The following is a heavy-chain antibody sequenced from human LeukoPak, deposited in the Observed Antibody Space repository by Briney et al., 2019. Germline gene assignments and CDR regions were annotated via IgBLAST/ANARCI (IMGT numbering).Heavy chain of an antibody. J-gene: IGHJ4*02. CDR2: IYHSGST. CDR3: ARVVPAATFDY. D-gene: IGHD2-2*01. Sequence: PSETLSLTCTVSGGSISSSPYYWGWIRQPPGKGPEWIGSIYHSGSTYYNPSLKSRVTISVDTSKNQFSLKLSSVTAADTAIYYCARVVPAATFDYWGQGTLVTVSS. CDR1: GGSISSSPYY. V-gene: IGHV4-39*01.